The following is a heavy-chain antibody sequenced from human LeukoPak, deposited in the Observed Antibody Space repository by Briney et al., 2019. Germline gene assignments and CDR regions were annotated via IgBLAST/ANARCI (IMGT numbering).Heavy chain of an antibody. D-gene: IGHD6-25*01. CDR3: ARQSLDTGYRPCDH. J-gene: IGHJ5*02. CDR1: GFSFSNYW. CDR2: IKEDGSEK. V-gene: IGHV3-7*01. Sequence: QTGGSLRLSCAASGFSFSNYWMSWVRQAPGKGPEWVANIKEDGSEKRYVDSVKGRFTISRDNAENSLFLQMDSLRAEDTAVYYCARQSLDTGYRPCDHWGQGTPVIVSS.